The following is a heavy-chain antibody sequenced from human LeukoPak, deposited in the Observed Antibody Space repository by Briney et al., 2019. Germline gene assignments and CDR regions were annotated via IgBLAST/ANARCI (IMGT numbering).Heavy chain of an antibody. D-gene: IGHD1-26*01. CDR3: ARGRVGAMLYYFDQ. Sequence: PGGSLRLSCSASGFTFSSYAMHWVRQAPGKGLEYVSAISSNGGYTYYADSVKGRFTISRDNAKNSLYLQLNSLRDEDTAVYYCARGRVGAMLYYFDQWGQGTLVTVSS. V-gene: IGHV3-64*04. J-gene: IGHJ4*02. CDR2: ISSNGGYT. CDR1: GFTFSSYA.